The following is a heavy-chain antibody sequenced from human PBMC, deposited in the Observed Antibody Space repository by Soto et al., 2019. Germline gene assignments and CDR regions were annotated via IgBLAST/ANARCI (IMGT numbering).Heavy chain of an antibody. D-gene: IGHD3-9*01. J-gene: IGHJ4*02. CDR3: ARSHDILTGYSSPHFDY. Sequence: QVQLQESGPGLVKPSETLSLTCTVSGDSISSYYWSWIRQPPGKGLEWIGYIYYSGSTNYNPSLKRRVTLSVDTSKNQFSLKLSSVTAADPAVYYCARSHDILTGYSSPHFDYWGQGTLVTVSS. CDR1: GDSISSYY. V-gene: IGHV4-59*01. CDR2: IYYSGST.